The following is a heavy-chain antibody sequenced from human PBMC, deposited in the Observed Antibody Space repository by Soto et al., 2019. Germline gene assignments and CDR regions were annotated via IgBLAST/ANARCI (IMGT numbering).Heavy chain of an antibody. CDR1: GDSVSSNSAA. CDR3: ARDQTCITIFGVAPRGGS. D-gene: IGHD3-3*01. V-gene: IGHV6-1*01. J-gene: IGHJ4*02. Sequence: PSQTLSLTCAISGDSVSSNSAAWNWIRQSPSRGLEWLGRTYYRSKWYNDYAVSVKSRITINPDTSKNQFSLQLNSVTPEDTAVYYCARDQTCITIFGVAPRGGSWGQGTLVTVSS. CDR2: TYYRSKWYN.